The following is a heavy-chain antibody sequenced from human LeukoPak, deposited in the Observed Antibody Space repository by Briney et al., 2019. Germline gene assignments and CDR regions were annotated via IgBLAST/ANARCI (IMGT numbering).Heavy chain of an antibody. V-gene: IGHV3-64*02. CDR2: ITSSGSST. CDR3: TRGPGYEYVWGSYRADY. J-gene: IGHJ4*02. D-gene: IGHD3-16*02. CDR1: GFIFYSYA. Sequence: GGSLRLSCAGSGFIFYSYAMHWVRQAPGRGLEYVAAITSSGSSTFYADSVKGRFTISRDNSNSTLYLQMGSLRPEDMAVYYCTRGPGYEYVWGSYRADYWGQGTLVTVSS.